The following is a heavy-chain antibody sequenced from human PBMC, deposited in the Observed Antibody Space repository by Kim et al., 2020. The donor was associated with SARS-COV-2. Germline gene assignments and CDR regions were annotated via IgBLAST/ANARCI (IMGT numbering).Heavy chain of an antibody. Sequence: SETLSLTCTVSGGSISSGGYYWSWIRQHPGKGLEWIGYIYYSGSTYYNPSLKSRVTISVDTSKNQFSLKLSSVTAADTAVYYCARDRSEGSGSYYNDYYYYYGMDVWGQGTTVTVSS. CDR1: GGSISSGGYY. CDR2: IYYSGST. CDR3: ARDRSEGSGSYYNDYYYYYGMDV. D-gene: IGHD3-10*01. V-gene: IGHV4-31*03. J-gene: IGHJ6*02.